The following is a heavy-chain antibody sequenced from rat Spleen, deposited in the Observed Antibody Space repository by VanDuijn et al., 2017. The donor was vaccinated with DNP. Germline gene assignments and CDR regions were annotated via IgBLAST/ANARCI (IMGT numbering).Heavy chain of an antibody. CDR3: ATGVYGGYEDWFAY. CDR2: ISYDGSRT. CDR1: GFTFSNSD. Sequence: EVQLVESGGGLVQPGRSLKLSCAASGFTFSNSDMAWVRQSPKKGLEWVATISYDGSRTYYRDSVKGRFTISRDNAKSTLYLQMDSLRSEDTATYFCATGVYGGYEDWFAYWGLGTLVTVSS. J-gene: IGHJ3*01. D-gene: IGHD1-11*01. V-gene: IGHV5-7*01.